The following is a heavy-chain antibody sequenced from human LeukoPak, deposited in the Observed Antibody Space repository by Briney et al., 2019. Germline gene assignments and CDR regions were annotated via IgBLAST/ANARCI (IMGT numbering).Heavy chain of an antibody. Sequence: GGSLRLSCAVSGFTFNNYAMTWVRQAPGKGLEWVSSISGSGGSTYYADSVKGRFTVSRDNSRNTLDLQMSSLRAEDTAVYYCAKVRGYYDRGGHCFEYWGQGTLVTVSS. CDR2: ISGSGGST. V-gene: IGHV3-23*01. J-gene: IGHJ4*02. D-gene: IGHD3-22*01. CDR1: GFTFNNYA. CDR3: AKVRGYYDRGGHCFEY.